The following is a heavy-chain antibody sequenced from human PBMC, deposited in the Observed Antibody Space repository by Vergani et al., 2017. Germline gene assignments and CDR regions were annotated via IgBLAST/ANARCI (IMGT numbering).Heavy chain of an antibody. D-gene: IGHD6-19*01. J-gene: IGHJ4*02. Sequence: QVQLVESGGGVVQPGRSLRLSCAASGFTFSSYAMHWVRQAPGKGLEWVAVISYDGSNKYYADSVKGRFTISRDNSKNTLYLQMNSLRAEDTAVYYCAKARLGGWVGNWGQGTLVTVSS. V-gene: IGHV3-30-3*01. CDR1: GFTFSSYA. CDR2: ISYDGSNK. CDR3: AKARLGGWVGN.